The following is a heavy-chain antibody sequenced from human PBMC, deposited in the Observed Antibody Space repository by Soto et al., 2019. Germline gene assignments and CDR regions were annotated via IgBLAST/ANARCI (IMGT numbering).Heavy chain of an antibody. CDR2: ISSSGGTT. J-gene: IGHJ4*02. CDR1: RFTFSDYY. V-gene: IGHV3-11*01. CDR3: ARDLEPQYYFDS. Sequence: QVELVESGGDLVTPGGSLRLSCAASRFTFSDYYMGWIRQAPGKGLEWVSDISSSGGTTYYADSVKGRFTISRDNAKNSLYLQMNSLRVEDTAVYYGARDLEPQYYFDSWGQGTLVTVSS.